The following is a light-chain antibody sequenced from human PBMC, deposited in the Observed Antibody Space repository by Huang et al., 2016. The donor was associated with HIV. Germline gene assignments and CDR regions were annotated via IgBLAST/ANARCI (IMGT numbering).Light chain of an antibody. J-gene: IGKJ4*01. CDR2: GAS. CDR1: QNITDNF. V-gene: IGKV3-20*01. CDR3: QQYLSSPLT. Sequence: DIVLTQSPGILSLSPGERAALSCRSSQNITDNFLAWYQQKSGQAPRLLMYGASSRAIGIPDRFSGSGSGTDFTLTISRLEPQDSAVYYCQQYLSSPLTFGGGTNVEIK.